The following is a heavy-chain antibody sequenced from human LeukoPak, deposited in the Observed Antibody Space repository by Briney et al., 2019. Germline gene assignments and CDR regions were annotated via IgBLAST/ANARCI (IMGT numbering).Heavy chain of an antibody. CDR2: IYTSGST. D-gene: IGHD4-17*01. Sequence: SETLSLTCTVSGGSISSYYWSWIRQPAGKGLEWIGRIYTSGSTNYNPSLKSRVTMSVVTSKNQFSLKLSSVTAADTAVYYCARDLIYGDRGFDAFDIWGQGTMVTVSS. J-gene: IGHJ3*02. CDR1: GGSISSYY. V-gene: IGHV4-4*07. CDR3: ARDLIYGDRGFDAFDI.